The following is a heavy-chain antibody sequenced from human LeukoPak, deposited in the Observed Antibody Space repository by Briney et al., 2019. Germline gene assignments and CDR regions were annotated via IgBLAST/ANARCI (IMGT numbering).Heavy chain of an antibody. Sequence: GGSLRLSCAASGFTFSSYAMSWVRQAPGKGLEWVSAISGSGGSTYYADSVKGRFTISRDNSKDTLYLQMNSLRAEDAAVYYCAKGSSSSRPYYFDYWGQGTLVTVSS. D-gene: IGHD6-6*01. CDR2: ISGSGGST. V-gene: IGHV3-23*01. J-gene: IGHJ4*02. CDR1: GFTFSSYA. CDR3: AKGSSSSRPYYFDY.